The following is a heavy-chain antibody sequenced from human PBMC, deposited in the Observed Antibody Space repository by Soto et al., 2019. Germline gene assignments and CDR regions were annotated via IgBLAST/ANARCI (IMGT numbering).Heavy chain of an antibody. CDR1: GGSISSYY. V-gene: IGHV4-59*01. J-gene: IGHJ5*02. CDR2: IYYSGST. D-gene: IGHD3-10*01. CDR3: ARYLYLGSGSYYHWFDP. Sequence: PSETLSLTCTVSGGSISSYYWSWIRQPPGKGLEWIGYIYYSGSTNYNPSLKSRVTISVDTSKNQFSLKLSSVTAADTAVDYCARYLYLGSGSYYHWFDPWGQGTLVTVSS.